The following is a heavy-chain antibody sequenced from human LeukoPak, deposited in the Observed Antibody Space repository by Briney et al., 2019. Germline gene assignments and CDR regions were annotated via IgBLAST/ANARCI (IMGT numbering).Heavy chain of an antibody. CDR1: GFTFNSYA. D-gene: IGHD5-24*01. CDR3: ARDISRGSTIDY. Sequence: GGSLRLSCAASGFTFNSYAMHWVRQTPGKGLEWVAVISYDGSNKLYADSVKGRFTISRDSSKNTLYLQMNSLRAGDTALYYCARDISRGSTIDYWGQGTLVTVSS. CDR2: ISYDGSNK. J-gene: IGHJ4*02. V-gene: IGHV3-30-3*01.